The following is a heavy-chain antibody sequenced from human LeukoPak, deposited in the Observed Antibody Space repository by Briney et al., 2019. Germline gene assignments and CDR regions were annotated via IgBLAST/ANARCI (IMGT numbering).Heavy chain of an antibody. D-gene: IGHD3-22*01. Sequence: SETLSLTCAVSGGSISSGGYSWSWIRQPPGKGLEWIGYIYHSGSTYYNPSLKSRVTISVDRSKNQFSLKLSSVTAADTAVYYCASVSDYYDSSGYQEPGWFDPWGQGTLVTVSS. J-gene: IGHJ5*02. V-gene: IGHV4-30-2*01. CDR1: GGSISSGGYS. CDR2: IYHSGST. CDR3: ASVSDYYDSSGYQEPGWFDP.